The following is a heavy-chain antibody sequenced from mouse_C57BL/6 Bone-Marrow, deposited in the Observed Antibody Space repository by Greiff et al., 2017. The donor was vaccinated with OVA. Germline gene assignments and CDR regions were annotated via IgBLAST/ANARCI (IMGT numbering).Heavy chain of an antibody. CDR3: ARLFAY. J-gene: IGHJ3*01. CDR1: GYTFTDYY. CDR2: INPNNGGT. V-gene: IGHV1-26*01. Sequence: EVQLQQSGPELVKPGASVKISCKASGYTFTDYYMNWVKPSHGKSLEWIGDINPNNGGTSYNQKFKGKATLTVNKSSSTAYMELRSLTSEDSAVYYCARLFAYWGQGTLVTVSA.